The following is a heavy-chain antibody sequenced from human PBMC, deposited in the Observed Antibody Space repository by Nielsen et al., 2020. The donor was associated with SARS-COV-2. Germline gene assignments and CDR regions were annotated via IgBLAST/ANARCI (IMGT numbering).Heavy chain of an antibody. CDR3: ARPITNNYYYYYMDV. CDR2: ISGYNGDT. V-gene: IGHV1-18*04. CDR1: NYTFIDYG. J-gene: IGHJ6*03. Sequence: ASVKVSCKASNYTFIDYGISWVRQAPGQGLEWMGWISGYNGDTNYAQKFQGRVTMTTDTSTSTAYMELRSLRSDDTAVYYCARPITNNYYYYYMDVWGKGTTVTVSS.